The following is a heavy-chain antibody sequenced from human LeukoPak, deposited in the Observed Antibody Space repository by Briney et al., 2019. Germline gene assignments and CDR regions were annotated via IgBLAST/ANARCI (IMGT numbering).Heavy chain of an antibody. J-gene: IGHJ4*02. CDR3: ARESSGRYDYFDF. CDR2: IYYSGST. V-gene: IGHV4-31*03. D-gene: IGHD1-26*01. CDR1: GGSISSGGYY. Sequence: PSETLSLTCTVSGGSISSGGYYWSWIRQHPGKGLEWIGYIYYSGSTYYNPSLKSRVTISVDTSKNQFSLKLSSVTAADTAVYFCARESSGRYDYFDFWGQGTLVTVSS.